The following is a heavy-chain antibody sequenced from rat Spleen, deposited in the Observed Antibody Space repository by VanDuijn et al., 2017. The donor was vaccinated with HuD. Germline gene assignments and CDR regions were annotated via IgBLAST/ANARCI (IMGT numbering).Heavy chain of an antibody. J-gene: IGHJ2*01. V-gene: IGHV5-29*01. CDR3: ATHNSGYFDY. Sequence: EVRLVESDGGLVQPGRSLKLSCAASGFTFSDYYMAWVRQAPTKGLEWVATISYDGSDTYYRDSVKGRFTFSRDNAKNTLYLQMDSLRPEDTATYYCATHNSGYFDYWGQGVMVTVSS. D-gene: IGHD4-3*01. CDR2: ISYDGSDT. CDR1: GFTFSDYY.